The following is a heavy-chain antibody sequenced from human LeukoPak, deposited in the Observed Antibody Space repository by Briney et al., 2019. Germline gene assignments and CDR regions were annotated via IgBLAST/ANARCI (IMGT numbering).Heavy chain of an antibody. Sequence: GGFPRPSLGAPGITFRDQYMSLIRQAPGRGGGGVSYITTSTTTIYYADPVKGRFTISRDNAKNSLYLQMNSLRVEDTAIYYCARGGLDEGAFDIWGQGTMVTVSS. CDR2: ITTSTTTI. V-gene: IGHV3-11*01. D-gene: IGHD3/OR15-3a*01. CDR3: ARGGLDEGAFDI. J-gene: IGHJ3*02. CDR1: GITFRDQY.